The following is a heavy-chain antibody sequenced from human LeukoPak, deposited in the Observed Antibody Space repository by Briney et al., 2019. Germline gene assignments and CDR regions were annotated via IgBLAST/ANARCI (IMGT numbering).Heavy chain of an antibody. CDR1: GGSFSGYY. D-gene: IGHD2-21*01. CDR3: ARVPHIVVDYWYFDL. V-gene: IGHV4-34*01. J-gene: IGHJ2*01. Sequence: SETLSLTCAVYGGSFSGYYWSWIRQPPGKGLEWIGEINHSGSTNYNPSLKSRVTISVDTSKNQFSLKLTSVTAADTAVYYCARVPHIVVDYWYFDLWGRGTLVTVSS. CDR2: INHSGST.